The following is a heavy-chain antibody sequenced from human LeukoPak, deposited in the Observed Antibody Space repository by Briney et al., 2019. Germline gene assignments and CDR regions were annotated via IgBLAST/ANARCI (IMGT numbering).Heavy chain of an antibody. CDR3: ARLSRVPGADWEN. V-gene: IGHV5-51*01. D-gene: IGHD3-9*01. CDR1: GYSFTSYW. Sequence: GESLKISCKGSGYSFTSYWIGWVRQMPGKGLEWMGIIYPGDSDTRYSPSFQGQVTILADKSISTAYLQWSSLKASDTAMYYCARLSRVPGADWENWGQGTLVTVSS. J-gene: IGHJ4*02. CDR2: IYPGDSDT.